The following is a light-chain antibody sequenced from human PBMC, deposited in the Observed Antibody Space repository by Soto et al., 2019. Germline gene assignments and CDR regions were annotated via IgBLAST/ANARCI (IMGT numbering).Light chain of an antibody. V-gene: IGKV1-39*01. J-gene: IGKJ5*01. CDR1: RNVNNF. CDR2: GAS. Sequence: DIQMTQSPSSLSASVGDRVTITCRASRNVNNFLNWYQQRPGKAPDLLIYGASGLQIGVPSRFTGSGSETDFTLTISSLQPEDFATYFCQQSFSFPPTFGQGTRLEIK. CDR3: QQSFSFPPT.